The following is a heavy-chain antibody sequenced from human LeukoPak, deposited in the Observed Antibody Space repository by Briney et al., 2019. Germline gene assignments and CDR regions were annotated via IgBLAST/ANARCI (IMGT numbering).Heavy chain of an antibody. CDR3: ARQGSSSSSLDY. CDR2: IYSGGST. V-gene: IGHV3-53*01. J-gene: IGHJ4*02. D-gene: IGHD6-6*01. CDR1: GFTVSSNY. Sequence: GGSLRLSCAAYGFTVSSNYMSWVRQAPGKGLEWVSVIYSGGSTYYADSVKGRFTISRDNSKNTLYLQMNSLRAEDTAVYYCARQGSSSSSLDYWGQGTLVTVSS.